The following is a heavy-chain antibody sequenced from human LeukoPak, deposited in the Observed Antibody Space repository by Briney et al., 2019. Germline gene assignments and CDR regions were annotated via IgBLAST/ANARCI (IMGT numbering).Heavy chain of an antibody. D-gene: IGHD6-19*01. CDR3: ARGYRIAVAGFPFDY. Sequence: SETLSLTCAVYGGSFSGYYWSWIRQPPGKGLEWIGEINHSGGTNYNPSLKSRVTISVDTSKNQFSLKLSSVTAADTAVYYCARGYRIAVAGFPFDYWGQGTLVTVSS. CDR2: INHSGGT. CDR1: GGSFSGYY. V-gene: IGHV4-34*01. J-gene: IGHJ4*02.